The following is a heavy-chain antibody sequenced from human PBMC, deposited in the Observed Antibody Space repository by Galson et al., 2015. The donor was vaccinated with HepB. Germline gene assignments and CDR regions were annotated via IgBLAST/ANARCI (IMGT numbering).Heavy chain of an antibody. CDR2: ISAYNGNT. CDR3: ARDLKGGVVAAMGWFDP. Sequence: SVKVSCKASGYTFTSYGISWVRQAPGQGLEWMGWISAYNGNTNYAQKLQGRVTMTTDTSTSTAYMELRSLRSDDTAVYYCARDLKGGVVAAMGWFDPWGQGTLVTVSS. CDR1: GYTFTSYG. D-gene: IGHD2-15*01. J-gene: IGHJ5*02. V-gene: IGHV1-18*04.